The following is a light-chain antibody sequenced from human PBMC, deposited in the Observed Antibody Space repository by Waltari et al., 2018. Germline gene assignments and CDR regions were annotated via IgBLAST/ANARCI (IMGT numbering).Light chain of an antibody. CDR2: DVS. CDR3: ASYTSSSTWV. CDR1: SSDVGGYNY. Sequence: QSALTQPASVSGSPGPSTTISCTGTSSDVGGYNYVSWYQQRPGKAPKVMIYDVSYRPSGVSNRFSGSKSGNTASLTISGLQAEDEADYYCASYTSSSTWVFGGGTKLTVL. V-gene: IGLV2-14*03. J-gene: IGLJ3*02.